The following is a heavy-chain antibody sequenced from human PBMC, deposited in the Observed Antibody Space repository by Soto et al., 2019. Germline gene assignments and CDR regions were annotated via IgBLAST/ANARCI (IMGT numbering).Heavy chain of an antibody. CDR3: AFGGTYGGGENYDYFDY. Sequence: QVQLVQSGAAVKKPGSSVKVSCKASGGAFNNNAVSWVRQAPGQGLEWMGGIIPALNKVNYIQSLQGRVRITADESTSTAYRESRTPHSEDTAEYYCAFGGTYGGGENYDYFDYGGQGTLVTVSS. CDR1: GGAFNNNA. CDR2: IIPALNKV. J-gene: IGHJ4*02. V-gene: IGHV1-69*01. D-gene: IGHD2-21*01.